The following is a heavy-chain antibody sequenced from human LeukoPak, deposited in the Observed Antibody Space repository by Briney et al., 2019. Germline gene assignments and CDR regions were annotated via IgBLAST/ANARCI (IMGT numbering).Heavy chain of an antibody. Sequence: PSETLSLTCTISGGSINNYYWSWIRQPPGKGLEWIGYIYYSGSTNYNPSLNSRVNISLDTSKNQFSLKLSSVTAADTAVYYCARENDYGGNRGDYWGQGTLVTVSS. CDR3: ARENDYGGNRGDY. J-gene: IGHJ4*02. D-gene: IGHD4-23*01. V-gene: IGHV4-59*12. CDR1: GGSINNYY. CDR2: IYYSGST.